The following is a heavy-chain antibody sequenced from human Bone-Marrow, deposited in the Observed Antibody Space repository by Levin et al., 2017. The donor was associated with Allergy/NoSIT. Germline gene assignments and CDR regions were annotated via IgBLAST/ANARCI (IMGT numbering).Heavy chain of an antibody. CDR1: GLTFNFNMYA. J-gene: IGHJ4*02. CDR2: ISSYGVNT. V-gene: IGHV3-64D*06. Sequence: QPGGSLRLSCSASGLTFNFNMYAMHWVRQAPGKGLESVSSISSYGVNTYYADSVKGRFTISRDNSKNTLYLQMNSLRHEDTAVYYCVKGKEYCSGGACQKYYFDQWGQGTLVSVSS. D-gene: IGHD2-15*01. CDR3: VKGKEYCSGGACQKYYFDQ.